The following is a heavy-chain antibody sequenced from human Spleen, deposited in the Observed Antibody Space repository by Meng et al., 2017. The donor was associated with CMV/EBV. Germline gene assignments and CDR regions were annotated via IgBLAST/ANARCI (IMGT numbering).Heavy chain of an antibody. J-gene: IGHJ6*02. CDR3: AREGSYYDVLTGSYNVFGNYYYHMDV. V-gene: IGHV3-30-3*01. D-gene: IGHD3-9*01. CDR1: GFTFSSYA. CDR2: ISYDGSNK. Sequence: GGSLRLSCAASGFTFSSYAMHWVRQAPGKGLEWVAVISYDGSNKYYADSVKGRFTISRGNSKNTLFLQVNSLRPEDTAVYYCAREGSYYDVLTGSYNVFGNYYYHMDVWGQGTTVTVSS.